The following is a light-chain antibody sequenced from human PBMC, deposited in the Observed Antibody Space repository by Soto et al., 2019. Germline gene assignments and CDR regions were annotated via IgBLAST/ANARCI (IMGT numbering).Light chain of an antibody. CDR2: GAS. CDR3: QQYNSYSWT. J-gene: IGKJ1*01. V-gene: IGKV3-20*01. CDR1: QSVSSSY. Sequence: EIVLTQSPGTLSLSPGERATLSCRASQSVSSSYLAWYQQNPGQAPRLLIYGASIRATGIPDRFSGSGSGTDFTLTISRLEPEDFATYYCQQYNSYSWTFGQGTKVEIK.